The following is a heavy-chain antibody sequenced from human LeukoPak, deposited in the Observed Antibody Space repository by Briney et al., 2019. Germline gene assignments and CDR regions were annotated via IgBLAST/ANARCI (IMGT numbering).Heavy chain of an antibody. D-gene: IGHD3-10*01. CDR3: ARGGSGISNAFDI. J-gene: IGHJ3*02. CDR1: GGSISSYY. V-gene: IGHV4-59*01. Sequence: SETLSLTCSVSGGSISSYYWSWVRQPPGKGLEWIGYLYYSGSTNSNPSLKSRVTMSVDTSKNQFYLKLSSVTAADTAVYYCARGGSGISNAFDIWGQGTMVTVSS. CDR2: LYYSGST.